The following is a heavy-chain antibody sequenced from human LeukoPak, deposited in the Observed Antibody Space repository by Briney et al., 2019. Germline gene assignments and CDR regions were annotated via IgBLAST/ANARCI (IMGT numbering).Heavy chain of an antibody. Sequence: SGGSLRLSCAASGFTFDDYAMHWVRQAPGKGLEWVSGMSWNSGIIDYADSVKGRFTISRDNAKNSLYLQMNSLRVEDTAVYYCARGGTMIPFAFQHWGQGTLVTVSS. J-gene: IGHJ1*01. CDR2: MSWNSGII. D-gene: IGHD3-22*01. CDR1: GFTFDDYA. V-gene: IGHV3-9*01. CDR3: ARGGTMIPFAFQH.